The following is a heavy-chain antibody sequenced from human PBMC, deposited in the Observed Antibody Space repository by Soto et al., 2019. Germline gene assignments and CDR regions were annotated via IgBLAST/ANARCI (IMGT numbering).Heavy chain of an antibody. V-gene: IGHV4-31*03. D-gene: IGHD3-10*01. CDR3: ARIVREYYYGSVSYYNPFYYYYGMDV. CDR1: GGSISSGGYY. CDR2: IYYSGST. Sequence: SETLSLTCTVSGGSISSGGYYWSWIRQHPGKGLEWIGYIYYSGSTYYNPSLKSRVTISVDTSKNQFSLKLSSVTAADTAVYYCARIVREYYYGSVSYYNPFYYYYGMDVWGQGTTVTVSS. J-gene: IGHJ6*02.